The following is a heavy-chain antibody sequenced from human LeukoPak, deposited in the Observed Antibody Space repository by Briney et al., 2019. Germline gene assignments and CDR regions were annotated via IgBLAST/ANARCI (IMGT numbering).Heavy chain of an antibody. Sequence: SETLSLTCTVSGDSISTYYWSWIRQPPGKVLEWIGYMYYSGSTNYNPSLKSRVTISLDTPKNQFSLRLNSVTAADTAVYYCARTKGGGNSVDYWGQGTLVTVSS. J-gene: IGHJ4*02. D-gene: IGHD4-23*01. CDR2: MYYSGST. V-gene: IGHV4-59*01. CDR3: ARTKGGGNSVDY. CDR1: GDSISTYY.